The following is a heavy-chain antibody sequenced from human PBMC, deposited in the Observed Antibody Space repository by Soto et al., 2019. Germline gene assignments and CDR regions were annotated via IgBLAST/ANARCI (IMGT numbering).Heavy chain of an antibody. CDR2: IKQDGSEK. V-gene: IGHV3-7*01. Sequence: GGPLRLSCAASGFTFSSYWMSWVRQAPGKGLEWVANIKQDGSEKYYVDSVKGRFTTSRDNAKNSLDLQMNSVRAEDTAVYYCARDPPNFDSSGYTEYFQHWGQGTLVTVSS. D-gene: IGHD3-22*01. J-gene: IGHJ1*01. CDR3: ARDPPNFDSSGYTEYFQH. CDR1: GFTFSSYW.